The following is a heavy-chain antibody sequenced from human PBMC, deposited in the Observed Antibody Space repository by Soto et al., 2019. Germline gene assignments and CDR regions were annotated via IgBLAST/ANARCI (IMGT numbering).Heavy chain of an antibody. CDR2: IKEDGSEK. V-gene: IGHV3-7*03. CDR1: GFILRNYW. CDR3: ARYRSLDP. D-gene: IGHD3-16*02. J-gene: IGHJ5*02. Sequence: LRLSCADSGFILRNYWMSWVRLAPGMGLQWVASIKEDGSEKYYVDPVKGRFTISRENAKNSLYLQMDSLRAEDTAVYYCARYRSLDPWGQGILVTVSS.